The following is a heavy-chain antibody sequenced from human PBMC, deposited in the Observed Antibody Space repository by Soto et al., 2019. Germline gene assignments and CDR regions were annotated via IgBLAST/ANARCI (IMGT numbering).Heavy chain of an antibody. CDR1: GGTFSSYA. D-gene: IGHD3-22*01. V-gene: IGHV1-69*13. Sequence: SVTVSCKASGGTFSSYAISWVRQAPGQGLEWMGGIIPIFGTANYAQKFQGRVTITADESTSTAYMELSSLRSEDTAVYYCARDIGRYYDSSGFLYWVDPWGQ. CDR3: ARDIGRYYDSSGFLYWVDP. J-gene: IGHJ5*02. CDR2: IIPIFGTA.